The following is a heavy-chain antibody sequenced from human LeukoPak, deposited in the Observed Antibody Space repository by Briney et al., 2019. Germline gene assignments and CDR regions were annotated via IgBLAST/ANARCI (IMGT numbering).Heavy chain of an antibody. J-gene: IGHJ3*02. CDR2: IYYSGST. Sequence: SETLSLTCTVSGGSISSYYWSWIRQPPGKGLEWIGYIYYSGSTNYNPSLKSRVTISVDTSKNQFSLKLSSVTAADTAVYYCAREWAGYDVNAFDIWGQGTMVTVSS. CDR1: GGSISSYY. V-gene: IGHV4-59*01. CDR3: AREWAGYDVNAFDI. D-gene: IGHD3-3*01.